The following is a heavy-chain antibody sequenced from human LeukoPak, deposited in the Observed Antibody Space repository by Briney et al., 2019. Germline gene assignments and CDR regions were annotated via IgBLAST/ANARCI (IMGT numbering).Heavy chain of an antibody. V-gene: IGHV3-48*02. D-gene: IGHD3-22*01. CDR1: GFTFSSFS. CDR2: ISGSSSTI. J-gene: IGHJ4*02. Sequence: GGSLRLSCAASGFTFSSFSMNWVRQAPGKGLEWVSYISGSSSTIYYADSVKGRSTISRDNAKNSLYLQMNSLRDEDTAVYYCARSLLLGTSVDYWGQGTLVTVSS. CDR3: ARSLLLGTSVDY.